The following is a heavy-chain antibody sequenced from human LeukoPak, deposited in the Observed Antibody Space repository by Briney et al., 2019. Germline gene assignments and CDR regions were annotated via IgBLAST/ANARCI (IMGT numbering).Heavy chain of an antibody. CDR1: GFTVSSNY. D-gene: IGHD2-2*01. Sequence: GGSLRLSCAASGFTVSSNYMSWVRQAPGKGLEWVSVIYSGGSTYYADSVKGRFTISRHNSKNTQYLQMNSLRAEDTAVYYCARIPRYCSSTSCYGHYYYYGMDVWGQGTTVTVSS. J-gene: IGHJ6*02. CDR2: IYSGGST. CDR3: ARIPRYCSSTSCYGHYYYYGMDV. V-gene: IGHV3-53*04.